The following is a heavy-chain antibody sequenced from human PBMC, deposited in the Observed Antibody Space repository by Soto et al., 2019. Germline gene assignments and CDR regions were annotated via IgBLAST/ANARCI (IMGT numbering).Heavy chain of an antibody. D-gene: IGHD3-10*01. J-gene: IGHJ4*02. CDR3: AREVLWSRYFDY. V-gene: IGHV3-30*01. Sequence: DSVKGRFTISRDNSQNTLYLQMNRLRPEDTGVYYCAREVLWSRYFDYWGQGTLVTVSS.